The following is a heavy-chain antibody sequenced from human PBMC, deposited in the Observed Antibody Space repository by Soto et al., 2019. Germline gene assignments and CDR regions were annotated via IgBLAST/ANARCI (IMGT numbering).Heavy chain of an antibody. Sequence: ASVKVSCKASGYTFTSYGISWVRQAPGQGLEWMGWISAYNGNTNYAQKLQGKVTMTTDTSTSTAYMELRSLRSDDTAVYYCARDLSISSIAVAENDYWGQGTLVTVSS. D-gene: IGHD6-19*01. J-gene: IGHJ4*02. CDR1: GYTFTSYG. CDR2: ISAYNGNT. V-gene: IGHV1-18*04. CDR3: ARDLSISSIAVAENDY.